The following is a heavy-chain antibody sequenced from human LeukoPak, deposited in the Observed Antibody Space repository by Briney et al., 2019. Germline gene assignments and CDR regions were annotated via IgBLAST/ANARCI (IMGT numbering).Heavy chain of an antibody. J-gene: IGHJ4*02. CDR2: FDPEDGET. V-gene: IGHV1-24*01. D-gene: IGHD3-22*01. CDR1: GYTLTELS. CDR3: ATAPLYDSSGYYYN. Sequence: ASGKVSCKVSGYTLTELSMHWVRQAPGKGLEWMGGFDPEDGETIYAQKFQGRVTMTEDTSTDTAYMELSSLRSEDTAVYYCATAPLYDSSGYYYNWGQGTLVTVSS.